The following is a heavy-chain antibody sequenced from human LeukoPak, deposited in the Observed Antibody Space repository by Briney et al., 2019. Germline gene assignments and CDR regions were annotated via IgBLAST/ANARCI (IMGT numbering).Heavy chain of an antibody. J-gene: IGHJ4*02. CDR1: GFTFSSYW. CDR2: IKEDGSEK. V-gene: IGHV3-7*01. Sequence: GGSLRLSCAASGFTFSSYWMNWVRQAPGKGLEWVANIKEDGSEKYYVDSVKGRFTISRDNAKNSLYLQMNSLRAEDTAVYYCARDPSSLRDSFDYWGQGSLVIVSS. CDR3: ARDPSSLRDSFDY.